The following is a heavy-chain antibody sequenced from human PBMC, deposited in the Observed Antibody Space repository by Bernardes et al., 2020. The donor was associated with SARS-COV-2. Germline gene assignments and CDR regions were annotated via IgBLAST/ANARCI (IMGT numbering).Heavy chain of an antibody. CDR2: IYHSGST. CDR3: ARAYYGDYAFDY. V-gene: IGHV4-38-2*01. Sequence: SETLSLTCAVSGYSISSGYYWGWIRQPPGEGLEWIGSIYHSGSTDYNPSLKSRVTISVDTSKNQFSLKLTSVTAADTAVYYCARAYYGDYAFDYWGQGTLVTVSS. CDR1: GYSISSGYY. D-gene: IGHD4-17*01. J-gene: IGHJ4*02.